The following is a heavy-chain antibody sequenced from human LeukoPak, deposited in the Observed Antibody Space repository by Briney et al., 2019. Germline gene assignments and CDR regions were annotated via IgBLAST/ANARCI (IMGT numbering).Heavy chain of an antibody. D-gene: IGHD4-17*01. CDR1: AFTFSRSA. CDR3: AKGGSTVTTEDVVDY. J-gene: IGHJ4*02. Sequence: GGSLRLSCAASAFTFSRSAMSWVRQAPGKGLEWVSVISGGGGITNYADSVKGRFTISRDNSNNTLSLQMNSLRVEDSAVYYCAKGGSTVTTEDVVDYWGQGTLVTVSS. V-gene: IGHV3-23*01. CDR2: ISGGGGIT.